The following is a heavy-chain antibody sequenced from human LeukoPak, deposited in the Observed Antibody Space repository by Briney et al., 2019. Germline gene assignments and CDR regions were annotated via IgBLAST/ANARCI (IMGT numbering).Heavy chain of an antibody. CDR1: GITLSNYG. CDR3: ARDESWSNYYNFMDV. D-gene: IGHD6-13*01. Sequence: GGSLRLSCAVSGITLSNYGMSWIRQAPGKGLEWVAGISGSGGSTYYADSVKGRFTISRDNAKNSLHLQMNNLRAEDTAVYYCARDESWSNYYNFMDVWGKGTTVTVSS. J-gene: IGHJ6*03. CDR2: ISGSGGST. V-gene: IGHV3-23*01.